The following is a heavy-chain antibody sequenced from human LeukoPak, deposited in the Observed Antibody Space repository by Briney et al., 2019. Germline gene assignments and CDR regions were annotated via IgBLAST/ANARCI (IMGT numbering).Heavy chain of an antibody. CDR1: GFTFSSYA. V-gene: IGHV3-30*04. J-gene: IGHJ6*02. CDR2: ISYDGNDK. D-gene: IGHD3-10*01. Sequence: SLRLSCAASGFTFSSYAMHWVRQAPGKGLEWVAVISYDGNDKYYADSVKGRFTISRDISKNTLYLQMDTLRTEDTAVYYCAKDSVWFGDLLGGMNVWGQGTTVTVSS. CDR3: AKDSVWFGDLLGGMNV.